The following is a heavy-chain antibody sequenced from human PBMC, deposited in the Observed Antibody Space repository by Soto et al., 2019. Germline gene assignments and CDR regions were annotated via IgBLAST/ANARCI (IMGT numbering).Heavy chain of an antibody. D-gene: IGHD2-15*01. V-gene: IGHV4-30-4*01. CDR2: IYYSGST. Sequence: PSETLSLTCTVSGDSISSGDYYCTWIRQPPGKGLEYIGYIYYSGSTYYNPSLKSRVTMSVDTSKNRFSLELSSLTAADTAVYYCAREPVYCSGGRCPPKYFDYWGQGTLVTVSS. CDR3: AREPVYCSGGRCPPKYFDY. CDR1: GDSISSGDYY. J-gene: IGHJ4*02.